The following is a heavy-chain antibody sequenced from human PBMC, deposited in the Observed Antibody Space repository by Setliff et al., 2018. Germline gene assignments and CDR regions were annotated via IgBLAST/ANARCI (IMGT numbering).Heavy chain of an antibody. CDR1: GGSITSHY. CDR2: IDYSGTT. Sequence: LSLTCSVSGGSITSHYWSWIRQSPGKGLEWIGYIDYSGTTNYNPSLKSRVTISSDTSKRQFSLRLTSVTAADTAVYYCANAQYSGSSHWFDPWGQGTQVTVSS. J-gene: IGHJ5*02. D-gene: IGHD1-26*01. CDR3: ANAQYSGSSHWFDP. V-gene: IGHV4-59*11.